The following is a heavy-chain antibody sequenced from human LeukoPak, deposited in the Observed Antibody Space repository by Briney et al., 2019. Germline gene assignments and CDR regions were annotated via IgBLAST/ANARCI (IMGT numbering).Heavy chain of an antibody. V-gene: IGHV4-31*03. Sequence: SETLSLTCTVSGGSISSGGYYWSWIRQHPGKGLERIGYIYYSGSTYYNPSLKSRVTISVDTSKNQFSLKLSSVTAADTAVYYCARDKNRDGYFDYWGQGTLVTVSS. CDR1: GGSISSGGYY. D-gene: IGHD1-14*01. CDR2: IYYSGST. J-gene: IGHJ4*02. CDR3: ARDKNRDGYFDY.